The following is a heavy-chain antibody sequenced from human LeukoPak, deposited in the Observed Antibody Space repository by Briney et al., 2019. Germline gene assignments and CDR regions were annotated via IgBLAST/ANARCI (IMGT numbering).Heavy chain of an antibody. Sequence: AGGSLLLSCPAPGFTFSSYAMSWGRPAPGEGLEWASGISDSGGSTNYAASVKGRFTISRDNSKDTLYLQMNSLRAEDTAVYYCAKEDSVRREFDYWGQGTLATVSS. V-gene: IGHV3-23*01. J-gene: IGHJ4*02. CDR2: ISDSGGST. CDR3: AKEDSVRREFDY. CDR1: GFTFSSYA.